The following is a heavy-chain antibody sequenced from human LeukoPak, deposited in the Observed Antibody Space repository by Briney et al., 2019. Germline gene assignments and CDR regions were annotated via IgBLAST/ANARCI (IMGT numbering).Heavy chain of an antibody. Sequence: SGTLSLTCAVSGGSISSSNWWSWIRQPPGKGLEWIGEIYHSGSTNYNPSLKSRVTISVDKSKTQFSLKLSSVTAADTAVYYCARGRRSSWYLGWFDPWGQGTLVTVSS. CDR3: ARGRRSSWYLGWFDP. V-gene: IGHV4-4*02. CDR1: GGSISSSNW. CDR2: IYHSGST. J-gene: IGHJ5*02. D-gene: IGHD6-13*01.